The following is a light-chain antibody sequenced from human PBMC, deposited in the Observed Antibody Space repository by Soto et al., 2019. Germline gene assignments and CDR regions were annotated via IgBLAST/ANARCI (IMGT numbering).Light chain of an antibody. J-gene: IGLJ2*01. V-gene: IGLV2-14*01. Sequence: QSGLTQPASVSGSPGQSITISCTGTSSDVGAYQYVSWYQHHPGKAPKVIIYEVTNRPSGISNRFSGSKSGNTASLTISGLQAEYEADYYCSSYTSRSTVLFGGGTKLTVL. CDR3: SSYTSRSTVL. CDR2: EVT. CDR1: SSDVGAYQY.